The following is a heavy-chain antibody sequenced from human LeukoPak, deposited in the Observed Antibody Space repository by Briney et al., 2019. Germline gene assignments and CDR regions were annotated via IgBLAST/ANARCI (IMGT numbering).Heavy chain of an antibody. V-gene: IGHV3-23*01. CDR2: ISGSGGST. J-gene: IGHJ4*02. CDR3: AKAAYYDILTALCDY. Sequence: GGSLRLSCAASGFTFSSYAMSWVRQAPGKGVEWVSAISGSGGSTYYADSVKGRFTISRDNSKNTLYLQMNSLRAEDTAVYYCAKAAYYDILTALCDYWGQGTLVTVSS. CDR1: GFTFSSYA. D-gene: IGHD3-9*01.